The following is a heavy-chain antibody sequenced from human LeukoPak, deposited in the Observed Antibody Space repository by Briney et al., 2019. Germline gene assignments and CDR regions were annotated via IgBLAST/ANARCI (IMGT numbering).Heavy chain of an antibody. J-gene: IGHJ6*02. CDR1: GFTFSSYG. V-gene: IGHV3-30*18. CDR2: ISYDGSNK. CDR3: AKDRQNYGDYVYYYYGMDV. D-gene: IGHD4-17*01. Sequence: GGSLRLSCAASGFTFSSYGMHWVRQAPGKGLEWVAVISYDGSNKYYADSVKGRFTISRDNSKNTLYLQMNSLRAEDMAVYYCAKDRQNYGDYVYYYYGMDVWGQGTTVTVSS.